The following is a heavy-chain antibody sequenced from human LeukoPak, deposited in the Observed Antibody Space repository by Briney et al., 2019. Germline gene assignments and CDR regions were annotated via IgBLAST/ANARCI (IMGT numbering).Heavy chain of an antibody. D-gene: IGHD2-15*01. CDR3: ARAAGECSGGSCYSNACDV. CDR1: GFTFYHYG. Sequence: GGSLTLSCTASGFTFYHYGMIGLRQAPGKRLEWVSSINWDGDSTGYADSVKGRFTISRDNAKNSLYLQMNGLRVEDTALYHGARAAGECSGGSCYSNACDVGGKGTSVTVSS. V-gene: IGHV3-20*01. J-gene: IGHJ3*01. CDR2: INWDGDST.